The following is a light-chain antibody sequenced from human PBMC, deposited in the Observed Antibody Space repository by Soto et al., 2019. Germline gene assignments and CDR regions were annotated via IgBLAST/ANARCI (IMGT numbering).Light chain of an antibody. CDR1: QSVSTN. Sequence: DIVMTQSPATLSVSPGERATLSCRASQSVSTNLAWYQQKPGQAPRLLIYGASTRATGIPARFSGRGYGTEFTLIISCLQSDDFAVYYCQQYTNRPPWTFRQGTRV. V-gene: IGKV3-15*01. CDR3: QQYTNRPPWT. J-gene: IGKJ1*01. CDR2: GAS.